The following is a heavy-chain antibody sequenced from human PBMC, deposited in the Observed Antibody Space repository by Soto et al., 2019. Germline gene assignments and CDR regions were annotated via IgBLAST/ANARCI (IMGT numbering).Heavy chain of an antibody. D-gene: IGHD3-10*01. V-gene: IGHV4-39*01. CDR1: GGSISSSGYY. CDR3: ARYGSTAFDI. J-gene: IGHJ3*02. CDR2: IYYSGST. Sequence: SETLSLTCTVSGGSISSSGYYWGWIRQPPGKGLEWIGSIYYSGSTYYNPSLKSRVTITVDTSKNQFSLKLSSVTAADTAVYSCARYGSTAFDIWGQGTMVNVSS.